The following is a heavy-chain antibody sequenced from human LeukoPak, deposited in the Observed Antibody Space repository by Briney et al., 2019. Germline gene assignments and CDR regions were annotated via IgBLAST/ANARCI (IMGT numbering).Heavy chain of an antibody. V-gene: IGHV3-74*01. J-gene: IGHJ3*02. CDR2: INSDGSST. Sequence: GGSLRLSCAASGFTFSSYWMHWVRQAPGKGLVWVSRINSDGSSTSYADSVKGRFTISRDNAKNTLYLQMNSLRAEDTAVYYCARDSSYYDSSGSYPVGAFDIWGQGTMVTVSS. D-gene: IGHD3-22*01. CDR3: ARDSSYYDSSGSYPVGAFDI. CDR1: GFTFSSYW.